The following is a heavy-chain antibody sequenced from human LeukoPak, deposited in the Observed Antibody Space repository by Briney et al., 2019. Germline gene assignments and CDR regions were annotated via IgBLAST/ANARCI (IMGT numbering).Heavy chain of an antibody. J-gene: IGHJ3*02. Sequence: GGSLRLSCAASGFTFSGSAMHWVRQASGKGLEWVGRIRSKANSYATAYAASVKGRFTISGDDSKNTAYLQMNSLKTEDTAVYYCTSLVLPGEWLRRADAFDIWGQGTMVTVSS. CDR2: IRSKANSYAT. V-gene: IGHV3-73*01. D-gene: IGHD5-12*01. CDR1: GFTFSGSA. CDR3: TSLVLPGEWLRRADAFDI.